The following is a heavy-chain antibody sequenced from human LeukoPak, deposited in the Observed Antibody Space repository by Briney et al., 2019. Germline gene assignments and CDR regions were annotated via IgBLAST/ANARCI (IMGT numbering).Heavy chain of an antibody. CDR1: GFTFSSYW. D-gene: IGHD6-19*01. V-gene: IGHV3-74*01. CDR3: AREEGGGWGPGAFDI. Sequence: GSLRLSCAASGFTFSSYWMHWVRQAPGKGLVWVSRINSDGSSTSYADSVKGRFTISRDNAKNTLYLQMNSLRAEDTAVYYCAREEGGGWGPGAFDIWGQGTMVTVSS. J-gene: IGHJ3*02. CDR2: INSDGSST.